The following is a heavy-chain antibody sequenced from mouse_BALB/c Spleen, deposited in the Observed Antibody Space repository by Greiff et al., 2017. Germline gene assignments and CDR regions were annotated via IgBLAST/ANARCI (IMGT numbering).Heavy chain of an antibody. Sequence: EVHLVESGGGLVKPGGSLKLSCAASGFTFSDYYMYWVRQTPEKRLEWVATISDGGSYTYYPDSVKGRFTISRDNAKNNLYLQMSSLKSEDTAMYYCARAYGYYAMDYWGQGTSVTVSS. J-gene: IGHJ4*01. CDR1: GFTFSDYY. V-gene: IGHV5-4*02. D-gene: IGHD1-1*02. CDR2: ISDGGSYT. CDR3: ARAYGYYAMDY.